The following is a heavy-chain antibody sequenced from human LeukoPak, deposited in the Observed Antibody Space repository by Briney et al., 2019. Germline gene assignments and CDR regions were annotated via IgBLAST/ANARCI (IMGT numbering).Heavy chain of an antibody. J-gene: IGHJ4*02. D-gene: IGHD3-10*01. CDR2: IRYDGSKK. V-gene: IGHV3-30*02. CDR3: ARSSGSYIFDY. Sequence: GGSLRLSCAVSGFTFSRYGMHWVRQAPGKGLEWVAFIRYDGSKKDYGDSVKGRFTISRDNSKNTLYLQMNSLRAEDTAVYYCARSSGSYIFDYWGQGTLVTVSS. CDR1: GFTFSRYG.